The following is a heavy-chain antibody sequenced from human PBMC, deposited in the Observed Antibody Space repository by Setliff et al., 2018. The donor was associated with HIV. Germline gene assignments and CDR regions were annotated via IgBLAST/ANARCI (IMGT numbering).Heavy chain of an antibody. CDR2: IHQSGST. D-gene: IGHD4-4*01. V-gene: IGHV4-38-2*02. CDR1: GYSISSGYY. CDR3: ARDWVRGLHENYYYGMDV. J-gene: IGHJ6*02. Sequence: SETLSLTCTVSGYSISSGYYWGWIRRPPGKGLEWIGSIHQSGSTYYNSSLKSRVTMSVDTSKNKFSLKLSSVTAADTAVYYCARDWVRGLHENYYYGMDVWGQGTTVTVSS.